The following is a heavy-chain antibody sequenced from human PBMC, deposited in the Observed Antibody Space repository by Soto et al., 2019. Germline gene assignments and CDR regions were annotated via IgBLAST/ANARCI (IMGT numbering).Heavy chain of an antibody. V-gene: IGHV1-69*14. CDR3: AGGLYRDSVTFTDY. CDR2: IIPIFGTA. D-gene: IGHD4-17*01. J-gene: IGHJ4*02. Sequence: QVQLVQSGAEVKKPGSSVKVSCKASGGTFSSYAISWVRQAPGQGLEWMGGIIPIFGTANYAQKFQGRVTISAYKSPSSAYMELSSLRSEDTDVYDCAGGLYRDSVTFTDYWGQGTLDTVSS. CDR1: GGTFSSYA.